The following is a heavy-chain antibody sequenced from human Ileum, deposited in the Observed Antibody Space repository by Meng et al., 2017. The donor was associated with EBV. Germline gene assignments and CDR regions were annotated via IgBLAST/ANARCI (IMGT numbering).Heavy chain of an antibody. D-gene: IGHD3-22*01. Sequence: QVHLQQWGACLLKPSAPLSRTCAGYGASLSGYHWSSIRQPPGKGLEWIGEITHSGSTNYNSSLKSRVTILVDTSKNQLSLKMNSVTAADTAVYYCARCYDSSGYYELNHFDHWGQGTLVTVSS. V-gene: IGHV4-34*01. CDR2: ITHSGST. J-gene: IGHJ4*02. CDR1: GASLSGYH. CDR3: ARCYDSSGYYELNHFDH.